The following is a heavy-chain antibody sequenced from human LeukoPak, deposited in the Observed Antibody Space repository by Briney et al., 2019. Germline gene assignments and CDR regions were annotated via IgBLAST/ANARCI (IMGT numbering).Heavy chain of an antibody. D-gene: IGHD3-10*01. CDR3: ARQSNYSPPDY. CDR1: GYNFPIYW. V-gene: IGHV5-51*01. J-gene: IGHJ4*02. CDR2: IYPDDSNT. Sequence: KDGESLKISCQGSGYNFPIYWIGWVRQMPGQGLEWMGIIYPDDSNTIYGPSFQGQVTISADKSINTAYLEWSSLKASDTAIYYCARQSNYSPPDYWGQGTLVTVSS.